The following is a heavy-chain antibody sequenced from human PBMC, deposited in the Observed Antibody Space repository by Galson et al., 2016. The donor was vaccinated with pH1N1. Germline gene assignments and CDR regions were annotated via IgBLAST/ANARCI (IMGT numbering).Heavy chain of an antibody. V-gene: IGHV1-69*06. CDR1: GVIFSNYA. J-gene: IGHJ3*01. D-gene: IGHD5-18*01. CDR2: IVAIFGTT. CDR3: ARGYSYHNNDGFDL. Sequence: SVKVSCKASGVIFSNYAISWVRQAPGQGLEWMGGIVAIFGTTNYAQKFQGRVTITADKSSSTVYMEVNRLTSQDTAVYYCARGYSYHNNDGFDLWGQGTMVTVSA.